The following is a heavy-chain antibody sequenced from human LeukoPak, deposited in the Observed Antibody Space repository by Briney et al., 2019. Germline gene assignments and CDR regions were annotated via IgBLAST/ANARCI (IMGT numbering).Heavy chain of an antibody. CDR2: IYYSGST. J-gene: IGHJ4*02. CDR1: GGSISSYY. V-gene: IGHV4-59*01. CDR3: ARESSGWSAIDY. Sequence: SETLSLTCTVSGGSISSYYWSWIRQPPGEGLEWIGYIYYSGSTNYNPSLKSRVTISVDTSKNQFSLKLSSVTAADTAVYYCARESSGWSAIDYWGQGTLVTVSS. D-gene: IGHD6-19*01.